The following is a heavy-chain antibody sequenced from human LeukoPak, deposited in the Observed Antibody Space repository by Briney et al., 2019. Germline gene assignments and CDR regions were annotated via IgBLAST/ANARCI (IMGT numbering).Heavy chain of an antibody. CDR3: ARARGSGGDAFDI. CDR1: GGTFGSYA. J-gene: IGHJ3*02. CDR2: IIPIFGTA. D-gene: IGHD3-10*01. Sequence: ASVKVSCKASGGTFGSYAISWVRQAPGQGLEWMGGIIPIFGTANYAQKFQGRVTITADESTSTAYMELSSLRSEDTAVYYCARARGSGGDAFDIWGQGTMVTVSS. V-gene: IGHV1-69*13.